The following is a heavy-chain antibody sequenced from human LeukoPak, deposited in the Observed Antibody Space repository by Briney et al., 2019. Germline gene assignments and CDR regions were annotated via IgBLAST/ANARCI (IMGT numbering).Heavy chain of an antibody. J-gene: IGHJ3*02. Sequence: SETLSLTCTVSGGSISSYYWSWIRQPPGKGLEWIGYIYHSGSTNYNPSLKSQVTISVDTSKNQFSLKLSSVTAADTAVYYCARERDGAFDIWGQGTMVTVSS. V-gene: IGHV4-59*01. CDR1: GGSISSYY. CDR3: ARERDGAFDI. CDR2: IYHSGST.